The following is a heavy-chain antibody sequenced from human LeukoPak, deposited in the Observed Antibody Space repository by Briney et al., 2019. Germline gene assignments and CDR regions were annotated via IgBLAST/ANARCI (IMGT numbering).Heavy chain of an antibody. CDR3: ARESCSDGSCYCNY. V-gene: IGHV1-18*01. J-gene: IGHJ4*02. Sequence: ASVKVSCKASGYTFTSYGISWVRQAPGQGLEWMGWISAYNGNTNYAQKLQGRVTMTTDTSTSTAYMELRSLRSDDTAVYYCARESCSDGSCYCNYWGQGTLVTVSS. CDR1: GYTFTSYG. D-gene: IGHD2-15*01. CDR2: ISAYNGNT.